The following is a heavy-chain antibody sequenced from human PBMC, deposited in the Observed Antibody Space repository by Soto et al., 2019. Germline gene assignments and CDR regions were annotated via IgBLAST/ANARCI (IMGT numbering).Heavy chain of an antibody. V-gene: IGHV3-73*01. CDR2: IRSKANSYAT. Sequence: GGSLRLSCAASGFTFSGSAMHWVRQASGKGLEWVGRIRSKANSYATAYAASVKGRFTISRDDSKNTAYLQMNSLKTEDTAVYYCTRLVGYSGYDSQVDPWGQGTLVTVSS. CDR3: TRLVGYSGYDSQVDP. CDR1: GFTFSGSA. J-gene: IGHJ5*02. D-gene: IGHD5-12*01.